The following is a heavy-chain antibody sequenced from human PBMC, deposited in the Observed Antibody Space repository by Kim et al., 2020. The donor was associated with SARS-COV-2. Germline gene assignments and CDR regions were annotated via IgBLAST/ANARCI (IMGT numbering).Heavy chain of an antibody. CDR2: ISWNSGSI. CDR1: GFTFDDYA. J-gene: IGHJ4*02. D-gene: IGHD5-18*01. CDR3: AKDMMAEYSYGRELDY. V-gene: IGHV3-9*01. Sequence: GGSLRLSCAASGFTFDDYAMHWVRQAPGKGLEWVSGISWNSGSIGYADSVKGRFTISRDNAKNSLYLQMNSLRAEDTALYYCAKDMMAEYSYGRELDYWGQGTLVTVSS.